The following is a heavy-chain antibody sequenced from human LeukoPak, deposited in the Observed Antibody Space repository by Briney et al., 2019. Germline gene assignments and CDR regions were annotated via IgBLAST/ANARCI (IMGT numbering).Heavy chain of an antibody. V-gene: IGHV3-30*01. Sequence: PGGSLRLSCAASGCTLSGYGMNWVRQAPGKGLEWVAVLSYDGRDRYYADSVNGRFTISRDISRDPVSLQMNTLRVHDPGVLFSAEGCSNMMVLLQVSALFLWGQGTLVTVSS. CDR2: LSYDGRDR. CDR3: AEGCSNMMVLLQVSALFL. J-gene: IGHJ4*02. CDR1: GCTLSGYG. D-gene: IGHD3-16*01.